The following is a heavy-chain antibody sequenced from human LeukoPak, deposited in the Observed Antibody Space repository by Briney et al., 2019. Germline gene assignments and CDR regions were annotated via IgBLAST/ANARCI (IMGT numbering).Heavy chain of an antibody. CDR1: GYTFTSYG. V-gene: IGHV1-18*04. J-gene: IGHJ4*02. D-gene: IGHD2-15*01. Sequence: ASVKVSCKASGYTFTSYGISWVRQAPGQGLEWMGWISAYNGNTNYAQKLQGRVTMTTDTSTSTAYMELRSLRSDDTAVYYCARVGVVVAATLSSGYWGQGTLVTVSS. CDR2: ISAYNGNT. CDR3: ARVGVVVAATLSSGY.